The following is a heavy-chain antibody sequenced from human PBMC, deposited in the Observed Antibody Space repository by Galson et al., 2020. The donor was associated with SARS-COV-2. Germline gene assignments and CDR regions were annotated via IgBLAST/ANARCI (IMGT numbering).Heavy chain of an antibody. Sequence: GRSLRLSCVPYAFTFSDYDMHWVRQASGKRLEWVSLAGSVGDTYYLGSVKGRFIISRDNAKSSLYLQMNSLTAGDTAIYYSTRGQVGSALYICGQRTLVTDPS. J-gene: IGHJ3*02. D-gene: IGHD1-26*01. CDR1: AFTFSDYD. CDR3: TRGQVGSALYI. CDR2: AGSVGDT. V-gene: IGHV3-13*01.